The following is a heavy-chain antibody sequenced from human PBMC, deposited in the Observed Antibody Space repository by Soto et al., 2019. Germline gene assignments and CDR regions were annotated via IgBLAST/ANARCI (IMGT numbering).Heavy chain of an antibody. CDR3: ARVANRYFDL. CDR1: GFTFSTYW. V-gene: IGHV3-7*01. J-gene: IGHJ2*01. Sequence: GGSLRLSCAASGFTFSTYWMSWVRQAPGKGLEWVANIKQDGSEKYYVDFVKGRFTISRDNAKNSLYLQMNSLRVEDTAVYYCARVANRYFDLWGRGTLVTVSS. CDR2: IKQDGSEK.